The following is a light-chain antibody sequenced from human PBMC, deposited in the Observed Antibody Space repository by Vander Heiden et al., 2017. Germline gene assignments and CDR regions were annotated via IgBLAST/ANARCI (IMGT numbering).Light chain of an antibody. J-gene: IGKJ3*01. Sequence: AIRMTQSPSSLSASTGDRATITCRASQGISSYLAWYQQKPGKAPKLLIYAASTLQSGVPSRFSGSGSGTDFTLTISCLQSEDFATYYCQQYYSYPRAFTFGPGTKVDIK. CDR1: QGISSY. V-gene: IGKV1-8*01. CDR2: AAS. CDR3: QQYYSYPRAFT.